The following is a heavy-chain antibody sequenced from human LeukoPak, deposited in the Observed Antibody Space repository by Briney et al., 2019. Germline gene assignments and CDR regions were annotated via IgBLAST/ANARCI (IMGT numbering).Heavy chain of an antibody. CDR1: GFTFSNYA. D-gene: IGHD6-13*01. CDR3: VRLTAAGRRTDFDY. J-gene: IGHJ4*02. CDR2: ISYDGSNK. Sequence: AGGSLRLSCAASGFTFSNYAMHWVRQAPGKGLEWVAVISYDGSNKYYTDSVKGRFTISGDSSKNTLCLQMNSLRPEDTAVYYCVRLTAAGRRTDFDYWGQGTLVTVSS. V-gene: IGHV3-30*04.